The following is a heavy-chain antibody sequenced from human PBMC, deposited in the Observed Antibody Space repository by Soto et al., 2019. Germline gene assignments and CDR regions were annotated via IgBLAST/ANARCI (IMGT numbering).Heavy chain of an antibody. V-gene: IGHV3-21*01. Sequence: EVQLVESGGGLVKPGGSLRLSCAASGFTFSSYSMNWVRQAPGKGLEWVSSISSSSSYIYYADSVKGRFTISRDNAKNSLYLQMNSLRAEDTAVYYCARDGGKGAAAGTLDYWGQGTLVTVSS. D-gene: IGHD6-13*01. J-gene: IGHJ4*02. CDR2: ISSSSSYI. CDR3: ARDGGKGAAAGTLDY. CDR1: GFTFSSYS.